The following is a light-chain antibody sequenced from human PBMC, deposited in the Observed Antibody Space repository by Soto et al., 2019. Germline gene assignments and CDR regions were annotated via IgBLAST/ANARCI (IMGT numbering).Light chain of an antibody. Sequence: SVLTQPPSASGTPGQRVTIPCSGSSSNIGSNTVNWYQQLPGTAPKLLIYSNNQRPSGVPDRFSGSKSGTSASLAISGLQSEDEADYYCAAWGVRPNGWVFGGGTKVTVL. V-gene: IGLV1-44*01. CDR1: SSNIGSNT. CDR3: AAWGVRPNGWV. CDR2: SNN. J-gene: IGLJ3*02.